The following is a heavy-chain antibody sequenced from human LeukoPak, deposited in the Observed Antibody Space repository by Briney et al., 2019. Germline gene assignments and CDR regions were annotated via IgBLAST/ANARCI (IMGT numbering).Heavy chain of an antibody. CDR2: ISTLNGHT. D-gene: IGHD6-13*01. J-gene: IGHJ4*02. CDR1: GYTFTTYG. CDR3: ARDTQMGYSSSSVH. Sequence: ASVKVSCKASGYTFTTYGISWVRQAPGHGLEWMGWISTLNGHTNYAQSRQDRVTMTTDTATSTVYMELSSLTLDDTAVYYCARDTQMGYSSSSVHWGQGTLVTVSS. V-gene: IGHV1-18*01.